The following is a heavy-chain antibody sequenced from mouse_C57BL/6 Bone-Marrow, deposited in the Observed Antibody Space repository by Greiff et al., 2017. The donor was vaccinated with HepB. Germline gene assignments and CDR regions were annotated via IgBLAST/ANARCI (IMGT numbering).Heavy chain of an antibody. J-gene: IGHJ2*01. CDR1: GFTFSSYA. Sequence: EVKLVESGGGLVKPGGSLKLSCAASGFTFSSYAMSWVRQTPEKRLEWVATISDGGSYTYYPDNVKGRFTISRDNAKNNLYLQMSHLKSEDTAMYYCARWIYSDYWGQGTTLTVSS. V-gene: IGHV5-4*03. CDR3: ARWIYSDY. CDR2: ISDGGSYT.